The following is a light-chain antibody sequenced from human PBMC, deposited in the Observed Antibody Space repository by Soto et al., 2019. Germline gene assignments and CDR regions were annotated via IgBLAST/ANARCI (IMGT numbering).Light chain of an antibody. Sequence: ELVLTQSPGTLSLSPGERATLSCRASQSVSSSYLAWYQQKPGQAPRRLIYGASNRATGIPDRFSGSGSGTDFTLTISRLEPEDFAVYFCQQYGRSPPFTFGQGTKVDIK. CDR3: QQYGRSPPFT. CDR2: GAS. CDR1: QSVSSSY. J-gene: IGKJ2*01. V-gene: IGKV3-20*01.